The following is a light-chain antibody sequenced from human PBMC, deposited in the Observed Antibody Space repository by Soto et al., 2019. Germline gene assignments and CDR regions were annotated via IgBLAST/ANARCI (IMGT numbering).Light chain of an antibody. Sequence: EIVMTQSPATLSVSPVERATLSCRASQSVSSSLAWYQQRPGQAPRLLIYDASNRATGIPARFSGSGSGTDFTLTVSSLEPEDFAVYYCQQRSNWPLTFGQGTRLEIK. CDR2: DAS. CDR3: QQRSNWPLT. CDR1: QSVSSS. V-gene: IGKV3-11*01. J-gene: IGKJ5*01.